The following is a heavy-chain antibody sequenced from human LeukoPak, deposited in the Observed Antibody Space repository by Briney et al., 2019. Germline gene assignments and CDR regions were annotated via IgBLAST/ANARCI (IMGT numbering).Heavy chain of an antibody. CDR2: ISSSSSNI. CDR3: ARCTTGRTFGSLREIKRSREIDY. V-gene: IGHV3-21*01. D-gene: IGHD1-1*01. J-gene: IGHJ4*02. Sequence: PGGSLRLSCAASGFTFSSYSMNWVRQAPGKGLEWVSSISSSSSNIYYADSVKGRFTISRDNAKNSLYLQMNSLRVEDTAAYYCARCTTGRTFGSLREIKRSREIDYWGQGTLVTVSS. CDR1: GFTFSSYS.